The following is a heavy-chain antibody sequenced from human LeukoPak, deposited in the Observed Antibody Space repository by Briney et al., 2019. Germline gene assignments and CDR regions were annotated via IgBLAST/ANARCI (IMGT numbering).Heavy chain of an antibody. CDR3: ARFIYYGSGNYYYFDY. D-gene: IGHD3-10*01. CDR1: GGSMSSYY. Sequence: PSETLSLTCTVSGGSMSSYYWSWIRQPAGKGLEWIGRIYSSGSTNYNPSLKSRVTMSVDTSNNQFSLKLSSVTAADTAVYYCARFIYYGSGNYYYFDYWGQGTLVTVSS. V-gene: IGHV4-4*07. CDR2: IYSSGST. J-gene: IGHJ4*02.